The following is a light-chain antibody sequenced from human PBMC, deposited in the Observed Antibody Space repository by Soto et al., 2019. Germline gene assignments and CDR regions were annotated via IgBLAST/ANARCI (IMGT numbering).Light chain of an antibody. V-gene: IGKV3-20*01. CDR2: GAS. Sequence: EILLTQSPCTLSLSPGERATLSCGASQSVSNNYLAWYQQKPGQAPRLRIYGASNRATGIPDRFSGSGSGTDFTLTISRLAPEDFAVYYCQQYGSSGTFGQGTKWIS. CDR3: QQYGSSGT. J-gene: IGKJ1*01. CDR1: QSVSNNY.